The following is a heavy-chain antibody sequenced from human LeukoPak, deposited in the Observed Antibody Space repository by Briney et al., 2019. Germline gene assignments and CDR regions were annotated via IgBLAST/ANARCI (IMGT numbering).Heavy chain of an antibody. CDR2: INHSGST. V-gene: IGHV4-34*01. J-gene: IGHJ4*02. Sequence: SETLSLTCAVYGESFSDYYWSWIRQPPGKGLEWIGEINHSGSTNYSPSLKSRVTISVNTSKNQFSLKLTSVTAADTAVYYCARGPGVRIDYWGQGTLVTVSS. CDR1: GESFSDYY. D-gene: IGHD1-14*01. CDR3: ARGPGVRIDY.